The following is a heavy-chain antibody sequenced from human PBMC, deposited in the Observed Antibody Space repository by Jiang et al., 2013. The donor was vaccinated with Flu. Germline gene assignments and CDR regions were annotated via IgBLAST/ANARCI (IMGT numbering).Heavy chain of an antibody. CDR1: GGSFSGYY. V-gene: IGHV4-34*01. CDR2: INHSGST. Sequence: LLKPSETLSLTCAVYGGSFSGYYWSWIRQPPGKGLEWIGEINHSGSTNYNPSLKSRVTISVDTSKNQFSLKLSSVTAADTAVYYCAGQPVPTAMYDDYYYGMDVWGKGTTVTVSS. J-gene: IGHJ6*04. CDR3: AGQPVPTAMYDDYYYGMDV. D-gene: IGHD2-2*01.